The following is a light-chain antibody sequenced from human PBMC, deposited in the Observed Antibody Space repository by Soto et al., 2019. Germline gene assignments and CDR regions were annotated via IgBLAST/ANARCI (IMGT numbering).Light chain of an antibody. CDR1: QTINSY. Sequence: DIQMTQSPSSLSASVGDRVTINCRASQTINSYLNWYQHKPGKAPKLLIYAASNLHSGVPSRFSGSGSGTDFALTISSLDPDDFATYYCQQSYKTPQTFGQGTKVEVK. CDR2: AAS. V-gene: IGKV1-39*01. J-gene: IGKJ1*01. CDR3: QQSYKTPQT.